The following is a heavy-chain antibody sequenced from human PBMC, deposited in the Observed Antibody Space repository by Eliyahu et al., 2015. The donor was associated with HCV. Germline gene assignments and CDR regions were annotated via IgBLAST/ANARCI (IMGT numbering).Heavy chain of an antibody. Sequence: QVQLQESGPGLVKPSETLSLTCTVXGGSITTYYWSWIRQPPGKGLXWVGYIHYSGSTXYNPSLKSRVTISVDTSKXQFSLNLTSVTAADTAMYYCASGGGGIAVTXTGGWFDPWGQGTLVTVSS. CDR1: GGSITTYY. V-gene: IGHV4-59*01. CDR2: IHYSGST. J-gene: IGHJ5*02. CDR3: ASGGGGIAVTXTGGWFDP. D-gene: IGHD6-19*01.